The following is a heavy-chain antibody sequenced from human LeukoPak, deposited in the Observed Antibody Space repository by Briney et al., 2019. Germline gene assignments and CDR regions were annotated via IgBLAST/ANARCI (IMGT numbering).Heavy chain of an antibody. D-gene: IGHD2-2*02. V-gene: IGHV4-4*09. CDR1: GGSISSYY. Sequence: KPSETLSLTCTVSGGSISSYYWSWIRQPPGKGLEWIGYIYTSGSTNYNPSLKSRVTISVDTSKNQFSLKLSSVTAADTAVYYCARTLQLVYPYYYYYMDVWGKGTTVTVSS. J-gene: IGHJ6*03. CDR3: ARTLQLVYPYYYYYMDV. CDR2: IYTSGST.